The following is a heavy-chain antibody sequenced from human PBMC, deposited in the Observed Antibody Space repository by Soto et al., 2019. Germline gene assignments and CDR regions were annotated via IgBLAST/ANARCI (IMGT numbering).Heavy chain of an antibody. CDR1: GGTFSTYT. Sequence: SVKVSCKASGGTFSTYTITWVRQAPGQGLEWMGRIIPIIGIINYAQKFQGRVTITADKFTGTAYMELTRLRSDDTAVYYCAGDPDSHYNDSHASSDPWGQGTLVTVSS. CDR2: IIPIIGII. CDR3: AGDPDSHYNDSHASSDP. V-gene: IGHV1-69*04. D-gene: IGHD3-22*01. J-gene: IGHJ5*02.